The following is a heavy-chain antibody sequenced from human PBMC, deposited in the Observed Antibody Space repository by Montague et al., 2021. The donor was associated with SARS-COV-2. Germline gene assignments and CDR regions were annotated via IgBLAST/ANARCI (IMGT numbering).Heavy chain of an antibody. CDR2: LHHSGST. D-gene: IGHD2-8*01. V-gene: IGHV4-59*01. CDR3: ARLYLGFNGKMYFFDA. J-gene: IGHJ4*02. Sequence: SETLSLTCSVSGYSITRVFWGWLRQPPGKGLEWIGHLHHSGSTNFNASLKSRLTMSPDTSKNRFSLQLSSVTAADTAVYYCARLYLGFNGKMYFFDAWGQGILVTVSS. CDR1: GYSITRVF.